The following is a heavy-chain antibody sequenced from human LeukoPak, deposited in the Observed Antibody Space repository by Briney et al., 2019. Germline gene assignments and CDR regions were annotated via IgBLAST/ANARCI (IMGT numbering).Heavy chain of an antibody. CDR1: GLTFSDYY. V-gene: IGHV3-11*04. CDR3: ASSQSSVAGIVGG. CDR2: ISGSGSSK. J-gene: IGHJ4*02. Sequence: PGGSLRLSCAASGLTFSDYYMTWIRQAPGKGLEWVSYISGSGSSKYYADSVKGRFTISRDNAKNSLYLQMNSLRVEDTAVYYCASSQSSVAGIVGGWGQGTLVTVSS. D-gene: IGHD6-19*01.